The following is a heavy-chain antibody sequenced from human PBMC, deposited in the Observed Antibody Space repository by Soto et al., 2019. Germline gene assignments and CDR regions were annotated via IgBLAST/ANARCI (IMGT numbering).Heavy chain of an antibody. J-gene: IGHJ5*02. CDR3: ARVGPWVPYYYDSSPYTFENWFDP. Sequence: PSETLSLTCAVSGYSISSGYYWGWRRQPPGKGLEGIGSIYHGGSTYYNPSPNSRVTLSIDMTNNHVSLILNSVTAADTAVYYCARVGPWVPYYYDSSPYTFENWFDPWGQGTLVTVSS. D-gene: IGHD3-22*01. V-gene: IGHV4-38-2*01. CDR2: IYHGGST. CDR1: GYSISSGYY.